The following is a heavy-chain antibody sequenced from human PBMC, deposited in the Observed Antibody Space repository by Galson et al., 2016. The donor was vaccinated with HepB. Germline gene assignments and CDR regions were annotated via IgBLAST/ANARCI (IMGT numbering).Heavy chain of an antibody. D-gene: IGHD5-12*01. CDR1: GDSISSSGSSS. V-gene: IGHV4-30-2*01. CDR2: IYHSGTT. CDR3: ARGAYRGHGLAY. Sequence: TLSPTCGVSGDSISSSGSSSWHWIRQPPGKGLEWIGYIYHSGTTYFNPSLKSRLTISVDKSKNQFSLNLSSVTAADTAVYYCARGAYRGHGLAYWGQGTLVTVSS. J-gene: IGHJ4*02.